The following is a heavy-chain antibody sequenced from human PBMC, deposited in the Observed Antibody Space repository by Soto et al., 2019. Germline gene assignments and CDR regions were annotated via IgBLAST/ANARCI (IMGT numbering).Heavy chain of an antibody. Sequence: GGSLRLSCAASGITFSNYWMIWVRQAPGKGLEWVANIKQDGSEKYYVDSVKGRFTISRDNAKSSLYLQMNSLRVEDTAVYYCATRSSPGATFDYWGQGTLVTVSS. CDR3: ATRSSPGATFDY. CDR2: IKQDGSEK. CDR1: GITFSNYW. V-gene: IGHV3-7*01. D-gene: IGHD1-26*01. J-gene: IGHJ4*02.